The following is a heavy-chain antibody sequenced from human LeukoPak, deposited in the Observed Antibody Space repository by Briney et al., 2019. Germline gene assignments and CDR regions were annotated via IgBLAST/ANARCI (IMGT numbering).Heavy chain of an antibody. CDR2: INHSGST. CDR1: GGSFSGYY. D-gene: IGHD2-15*01. V-gene: IGHV4-34*01. J-gene: IGHJ5*02. CDR3: ARVRRSCSGGSCHHWFDP. Sequence: SETLSLTCAVYGGSFSGYYWSWIRQPPGKGLEWIGEINHSGSTYYNPSLKSRVTISVDRSKNQFSLKLSSVTAADTAVYYCARVRRSCSGGSCHHWFDPWGQGTLVTVSS.